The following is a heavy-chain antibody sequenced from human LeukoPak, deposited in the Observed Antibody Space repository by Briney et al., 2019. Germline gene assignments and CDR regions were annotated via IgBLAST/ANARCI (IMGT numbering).Heavy chain of an antibody. CDR2: INHSGST. D-gene: IGHD3-3*01. J-gene: IGHJ6*03. CDR3: ARADRLDYDVWSGWGGFYYYYMDV. V-gene: IGHV4-34*01. CDR1: GGSFSGYY. Sequence: PSETLSLTCAVYGGSFSGYYWSWLRQPPGKGLEWIGEINHSGSTNYNPSLKSRVTISVDASKNQLSLKLSSVTAADTAVYYCARADRLDYDVWSGWGGFYYYYMDVWGKGTTVTVSS.